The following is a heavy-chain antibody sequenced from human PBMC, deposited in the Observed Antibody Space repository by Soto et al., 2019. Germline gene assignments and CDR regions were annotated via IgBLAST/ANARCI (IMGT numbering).Heavy chain of an antibody. CDR2: ISYDGSNK. CDR3: AKDHDPHITGPSDL. D-gene: IGHD1-20*01. Sequence: QVQLVESGGGVVQPGRSLRLSCAASRFTFSTYGMHWVRQAPGKGLEWVSFISYDGSNKYYADSVKGRFTISRDNSKNTLYLQMNSLRVEDTAVFYCAKDHDPHITGPSDLWGQGTLVTASS. CDR1: RFTFSTYG. J-gene: IGHJ5*02. V-gene: IGHV3-30*18.